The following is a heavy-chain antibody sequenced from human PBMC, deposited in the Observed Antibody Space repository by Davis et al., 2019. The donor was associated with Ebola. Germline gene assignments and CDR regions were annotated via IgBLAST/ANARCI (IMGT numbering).Heavy chain of an antibody. CDR2: ISGSGGST. D-gene: IGHD4-23*01. V-gene: IGHV3-23*01. Sequence: GESLKISCAASGFTFSSYAMSWVRQAPGKGLEWVSAISGSGGSTNYADSVKGRFTLPRDNSKNTLYLQMNRLRAEDTAVYYCAKLLGRFLADNSGFDYWGQGTLVTVSS. CDR1: GFTFSSYA. CDR3: AKLLGRFLADNSGFDY. J-gene: IGHJ4*02.